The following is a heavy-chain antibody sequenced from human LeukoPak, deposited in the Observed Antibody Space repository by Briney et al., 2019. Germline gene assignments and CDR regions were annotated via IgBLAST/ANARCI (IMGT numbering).Heavy chain of an antibody. CDR2: INWNGGST. V-gene: IGHV3-20*04. D-gene: IGHD6-19*01. CDR1: GFTFDDYG. Sequence: PGGSLRLSCAASGFTFDDYGMSWVRQAPGKGLEWVSGINWNGGSTGYADSVKGRFTISRDNAKNSLYLQMNSLRAEDTALYYCAKDSEWLAVGIFDYWGQGTLVTVSS. CDR3: AKDSEWLAVGIFDY. J-gene: IGHJ4*02.